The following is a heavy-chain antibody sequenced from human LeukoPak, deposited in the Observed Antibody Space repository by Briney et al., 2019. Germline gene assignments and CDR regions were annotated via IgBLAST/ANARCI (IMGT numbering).Heavy chain of an antibody. J-gene: IGHJ6*02. CDR3: ARGLLSTIFGVARTYYGMDV. Sequence: ASVKVSCKASGYTFTGYYMHWVRQAPGQGLEWMGRINPNSGGTNYAQKFQGRVTMTRDTSISTAYMELSRLRSDDTAVYYCARGLLSTIFGVARTYYGMDVWGQGTTVTVSS. D-gene: IGHD3-3*01. CDR1: GYTFTGYY. CDR2: INPNSGGT. V-gene: IGHV1-2*06.